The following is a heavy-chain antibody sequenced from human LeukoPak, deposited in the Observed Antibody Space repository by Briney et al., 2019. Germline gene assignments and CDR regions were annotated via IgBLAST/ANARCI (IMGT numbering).Heavy chain of an antibody. Sequence: GGSLRLSCAASGFNFGDYGMSWVRQAPGKGLEWVSGIDWNGASTNYVDSVKGRFTISRDNAKNFLYLQMNSLRAEDTAVYYCVRAVMGTFDYWGQGTLITVSS. CDR1: GFNFGDYG. CDR2: IDWNGAST. J-gene: IGHJ4*02. V-gene: IGHV3-20*04. D-gene: IGHD2-8*01. CDR3: VRAVMGTFDY.